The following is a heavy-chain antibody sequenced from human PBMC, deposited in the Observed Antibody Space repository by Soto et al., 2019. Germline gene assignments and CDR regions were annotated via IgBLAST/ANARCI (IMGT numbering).Heavy chain of an antibody. CDR2: TITMFGTP. D-gene: IGHD3-22*01. CDR1: GGTFSKYA. CDR3: ARPLRDRNYYYGMAV. Sequence: QVQLVQSGAEMQQPGASVRVSCKASGGTFSKYAFSWVRQAPGQGLEGLGGTITMFGTPNYAQKFQGRVAISADESTATVYMELSSLRSEDTAVYFCARPLRDRNYYYGMAVWGQGTTVTVSS. J-gene: IGHJ6*02. V-gene: IGHV1-69*01.